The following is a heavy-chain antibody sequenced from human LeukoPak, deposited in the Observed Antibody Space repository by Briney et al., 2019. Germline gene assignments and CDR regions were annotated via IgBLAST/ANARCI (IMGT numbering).Heavy chain of an antibody. CDR2: INHSGNT. Sequence: SETLSLTCAVYGGSFSDYYWSWIRQPPGKGLEWIGEINHSGNTNYNPSLKSRVTISVDTSKNQFSLKLSSVTAADTAVYYCARDPYGSGSYYPNGFDPWGQGTLVTVSS. CDR3: ARDPYGSGSYYPNGFDP. V-gene: IGHV4-34*01. CDR1: GGSFSDYY. D-gene: IGHD3-10*01. J-gene: IGHJ5*02.